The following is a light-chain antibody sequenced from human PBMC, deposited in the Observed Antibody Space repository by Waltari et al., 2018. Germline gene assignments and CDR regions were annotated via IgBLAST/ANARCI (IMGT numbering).Light chain of an antibody. Sequence: DIVLTQFPGTLSLSAGERATLSCRASPSIGKYLAWYQLRPGQAPRLLIYDAYIRAAGIPDRFSGSGSGTDFSLTISRLEPDDFAMYYCQHYVRLPVTFGQGTKVEI. CDR1: PSIGKY. J-gene: IGKJ1*01. V-gene: IGKV3-20*01. CDR2: DAY. CDR3: QHYVRLPVT.